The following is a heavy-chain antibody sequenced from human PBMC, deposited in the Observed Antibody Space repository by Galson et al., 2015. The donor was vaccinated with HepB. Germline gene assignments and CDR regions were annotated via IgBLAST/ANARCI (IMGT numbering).Heavy chain of an antibody. CDR1: GYSFTTYY. CDR2: INPSGGST. J-gene: IGHJ4*02. Sequence: SVKVSCKASGYSFTTYYIHWVRRAPGQGLEWMGMINPSGGSTSYPQNFQGRVTLTRDTSTSTVYMELHSLTSGDTAMYFCARPRFEDGYPYYFDYWGQGTLVTVSS. CDR3: ARPRFEDGYPYYFDY. V-gene: IGHV1-46*01. D-gene: IGHD3-22*01.